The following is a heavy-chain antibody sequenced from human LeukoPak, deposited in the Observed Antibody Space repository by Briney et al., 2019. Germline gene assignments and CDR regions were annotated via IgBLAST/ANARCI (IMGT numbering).Heavy chain of an antibody. J-gene: IGHJ5*02. Sequence: PSETLSLTCTVSGGSISSSSYYWGWIRQPPGKGLEWIGSIYYSGSTYYNPSLKSRVTISVDTSKSQFSLKLSSVTAADTAVYYCASLYYGDYESNWFDPWGQGTLVTVSS. CDR2: IYYSGST. V-gene: IGHV4-39*07. D-gene: IGHD4-17*01. CDR1: GGSISSSSYY. CDR3: ASLYYGDYESNWFDP.